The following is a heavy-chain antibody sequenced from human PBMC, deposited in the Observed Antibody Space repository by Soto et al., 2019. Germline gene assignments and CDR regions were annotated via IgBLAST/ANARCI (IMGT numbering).Heavy chain of an antibody. CDR1: GFSLSTSGVN. CDR2: IYGDDDK. D-gene: IGHD1-26*01. Sequence: QITLKESGPTLVKPTQTLTLTCTFSGFSLSTSGVNVGWIRQPPGKALEWLALIYGDDDKLYSPSLKTRLTITEHTSKNQAVLSMTNMDPVDTATYYSAHRPGGSYGERFDAWGQGTLVTVSS. V-gene: IGHV2-5*02. CDR3: AHRPGGSYGERFDA. J-gene: IGHJ5*02.